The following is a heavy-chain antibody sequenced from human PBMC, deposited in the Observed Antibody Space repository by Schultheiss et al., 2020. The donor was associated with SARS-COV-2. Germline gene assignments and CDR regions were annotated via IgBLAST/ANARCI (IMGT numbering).Heavy chain of an antibody. D-gene: IGHD1-20*01. Sequence: TLSLTCTVSGGSISSGSYYWSWIRQPAGKGLEWIGRIYTSGSTNYNPSLKSRVTISVDTSKNQFSLKLSSVTAADTAVYYCARGLITGTPFFDYWGQGTLVTVSS. CDR3: ARGLITGTPFFDY. CDR1: GGSISSGSYY. V-gene: IGHV4-61*02. J-gene: IGHJ4*02. CDR2: IYTSGST.